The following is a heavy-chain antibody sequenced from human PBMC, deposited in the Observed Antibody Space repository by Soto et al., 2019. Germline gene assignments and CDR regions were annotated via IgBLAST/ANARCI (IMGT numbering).Heavy chain of an antibody. Sequence: PGGSLRLSCAASGFTFSSYAMHWVRQAPGKGLEWVAVISYDGSNKYYADSVKGRFTISRDNSKNTLYLQMNSLRAEDTAVYYCARDIEQWLVLAIDYWGQGTLVTVSS. V-gene: IGHV3-30-3*01. CDR2: ISYDGSNK. CDR3: ARDIEQWLVLAIDY. J-gene: IGHJ4*02. CDR1: GFTFSSYA. D-gene: IGHD6-19*01.